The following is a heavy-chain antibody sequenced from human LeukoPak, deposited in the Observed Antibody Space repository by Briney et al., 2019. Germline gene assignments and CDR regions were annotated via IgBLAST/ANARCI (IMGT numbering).Heavy chain of an antibody. CDR3: ASHISGDEAFDI. Sequence: GGSLRLSCAASGFTVSSNYMSWVRQAPGKRREWVSVIYSGGTTYYTDSVKGRFTISRDNSKNTLYLQMNSLRAEDTAMYYCASHISGDEAFDIWGQGTMVTVSS. CDR1: GFTVSSNY. V-gene: IGHV3-53*01. CDR2: IYSGGTT. D-gene: IGHD6-19*01. J-gene: IGHJ3*02.